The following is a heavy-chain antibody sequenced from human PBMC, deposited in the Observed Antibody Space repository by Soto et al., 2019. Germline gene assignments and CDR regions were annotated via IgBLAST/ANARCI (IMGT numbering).Heavy chain of an antibody. CDR2: IGGSDGGT. Sequence: LRLSCAASGFTFTSYAMAWVRQAPGKGLEWVSTIGGSDGGTFFADSVQGRFTISRDNSKNTLYLQMNSLRADDTAVYYCAKDLSFVVGASDYWGQGTLVTVSS. V-gene: IGHV3-23*01. CDR1: GFTFTSYA. D-gene: IGHD1-26*01. J-gene: IGHJ4*02. CDR3: AKDLSFVVGASDY.